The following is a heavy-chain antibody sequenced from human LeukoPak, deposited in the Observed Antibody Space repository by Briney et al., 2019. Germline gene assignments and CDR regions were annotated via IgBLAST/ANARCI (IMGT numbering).Heavy chain of an antibody. V-gene: IGHV3-7*01. CDR1: GMCFSHYW. J-gene: IGHJ4*02. CDR3: ATGVATHFRGSDS. Sequence: GGSLRLSCAASGMCFSHYWLLCLRQAPGKGLEWVANIKEDGSQRNYVDSVKGRFTIPRDNAKNSLYLQMNNLRAEDTAVYYCATGVATHFRGSDSWGQGTLVTVSS. D-gene: IGHD1-1*01. CDR2: IKEDGSQR.